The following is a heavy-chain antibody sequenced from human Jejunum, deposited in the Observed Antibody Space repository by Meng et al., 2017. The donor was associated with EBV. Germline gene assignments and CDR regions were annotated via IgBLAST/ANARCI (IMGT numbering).Heavy chain of an antibody. Sequence: QLVGSGGGLVQPGDSLRLACAASGFTLSSYWMHWVRQAPGKGLVWVSRINSDGSKTNYADSVKGRFTISRDIAKNTLYLQLNSLRADDTAVYYCVRGPPPDTWGQGTLVTVSS. CDR2: INSDGSKT. CDR1: GFTLSSYW. V-gene: IGHV3-74*01. CDR3: VRGPPPDT. J-gene: IGHJ5*02.